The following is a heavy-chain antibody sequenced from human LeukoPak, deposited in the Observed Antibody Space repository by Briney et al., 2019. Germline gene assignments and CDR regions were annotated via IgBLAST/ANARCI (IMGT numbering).Heavy chain of an antibody. D-gene: IGHD1-14*01. CDR1: GYTFTSYY. Sequence: ASVKVSCKASGYTFTSYYMHWVRQAPGQGLEWMGIINPSGGSTSYAQKFQGRVTMTRDMSTSTVYMELSSLRSEDTAVYYCARESRPRSGPPPTLYLDYWGQGTLVTVSS. CDR3: ARESRPRSGPPPTLYLDY. V-gene: IGHV1-46*01. J-gene: IGHJ4*02. CDR2: INPSGGST.